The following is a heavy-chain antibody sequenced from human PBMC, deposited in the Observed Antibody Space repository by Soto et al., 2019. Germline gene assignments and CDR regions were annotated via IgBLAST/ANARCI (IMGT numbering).Heavy chain of an antibody. CDR3: AHTSFGLYSSGWTYYFDY. Sequence: SGPTLVKPTQTLTLTCTFSGFSLSTSGVGVGWIRQPPGKALEWLALIYWDDDKRYSPSLKSRLTITKDTSKNQVVLTMTNMDPVDTATYYCAHTSFGLYSSGWTYYFDYWGQGTLVTVSS. CDR2: IYWDDDK. V-gene: IGHV2-5*02. D-gene: IGHD6-19*01. J-gene: IGHJ4*02. CDR1: GFSLSTSGVG.